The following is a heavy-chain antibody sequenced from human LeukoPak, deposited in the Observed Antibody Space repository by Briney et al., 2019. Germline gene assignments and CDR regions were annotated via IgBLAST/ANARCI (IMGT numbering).Heavy chain of an antibody. J-gene: IGHJ4*02. Sequence: SETLSLTCAVYGGSFSGYYWSWIRQPPGKGLEWIGEINHSGSTNYNPSLKSRVTISVDTSKNQFSLKLSSVTAADTAVYYCARALGFIDQFDYWGQGTLVTVSS. CDR3: ARALGFIDQFDY. CDR1: GGSFSGYY. D-gene: IGHD3-16*02. V-gene: IGHV4-34*01. CDR2: INHSGST.